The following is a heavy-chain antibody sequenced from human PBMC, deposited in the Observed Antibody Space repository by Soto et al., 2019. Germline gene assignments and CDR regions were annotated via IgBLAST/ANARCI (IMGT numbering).Heavy chain of an antibody. CDR2: ISSSGGIK. CDR1: GITFGDYY. J-gene: IGHJ4*02. Sequence: QVQLVESGGGVVKPGGSLRLSCVASGITFGDYYMTWVRQAPGKGLEWLSYISSSGGIKYYADSVKGRFTISRDNVTTSLSMQMNSLRVDARAVYYCAIDPHEQMSFDWWGQGTLVTVSS. CDR3: AIDPHEQMSFDW. V-gene: IGHV3-11*01.